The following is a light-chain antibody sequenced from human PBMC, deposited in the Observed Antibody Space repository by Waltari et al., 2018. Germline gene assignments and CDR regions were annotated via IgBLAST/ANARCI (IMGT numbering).Light chain of an antibody. CDR1: STDGGGATC. J-gene: IGLJ2*01. CDR3: SSYTSSSTHVV. V-gene: IGLV2-14*01. Sequence: QSALPQTASVSGAPVQALAVPCAETSTDGGGATCVSLYQQHPGKAPKLMIYDVSKRPSGVSNRFSGSKSGNTASLTISGLQAEDVADYYCSSYTSSSTHVVFGGGTKLTVL. CDR2: DVS.